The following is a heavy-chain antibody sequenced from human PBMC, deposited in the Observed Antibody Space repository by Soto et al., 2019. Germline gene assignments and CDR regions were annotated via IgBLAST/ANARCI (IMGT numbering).Heavy chain of an antibody. CDR2: IYYTGST. Sequence: SETLSLTCTVSGGSISSYYWSWIRQPPGRGLEWIAYIYYTGSTNYNPSLKSRVTLSADTSKNQFSLNLSSVTAADTAMYYCAGVDSGVSYFVPGGKGTLVTVSS. J-gene: IGHJ5*02. CDR1: GGSISSYY. V-gene: IGHV4-59*01. CDR3: AGVDSGVSYFVP. D-gene: IGHD2-15*01.